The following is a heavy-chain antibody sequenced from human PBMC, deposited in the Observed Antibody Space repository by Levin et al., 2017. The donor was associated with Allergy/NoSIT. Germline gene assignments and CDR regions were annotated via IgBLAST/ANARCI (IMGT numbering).Heavy chain of an antibody. CDR3: AKDAIIGTTGWFGP. D-gene: IGHD1-7*01. CDR1: GFTFSDYA. J-gene: IGHJ5*02. V-gene: IGHV3-23*01. Sequence: GESLKISCAASGFTFSDYAMSWVRQTPGKGLEWVSTIRGRFTGTFYSDSVQGRFTISRDNSKDTLYLQMNSLRAEDTAIYYGAKDAIIGTTGWFGPWGQGTLVTVSS. CDR2: IRGRFTGT.